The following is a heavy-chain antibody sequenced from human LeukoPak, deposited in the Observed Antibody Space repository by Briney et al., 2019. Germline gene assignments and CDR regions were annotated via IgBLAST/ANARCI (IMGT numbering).Heavy chain of an antibody. J-gene: IGHJ6*03. D-gene: IGHD3-3*01. V-gene: IGHV3-11*04. CDR3: ARVGDFNYYYCMDV. Sequence: PGGSLRLSCAASGFTFSDYYMSWIRQAPGKGLEWVSYISSSGSTIYYADSVKGRFTISRDNAKNSLYLQMNSLRAEDTAVYYCARVGDFNYYYCMDVWGKGTTVTVSS. CDR2: ISSSGSTI. CDR1: GFTFSDYY.